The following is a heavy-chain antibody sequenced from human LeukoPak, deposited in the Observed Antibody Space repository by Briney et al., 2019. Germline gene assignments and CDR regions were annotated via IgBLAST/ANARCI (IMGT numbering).Heavy chain of an antibody. D-gene: IGHD6-13*01. Sequence: PGGSLRLSCAASGFAFRSYVVNWVRQAPGKGLEWVSSISASGSDVNYADSVAGRFTVSRDNAKSSLYLEMNSLRAEDTAVYYCARRTAAGPFDYWGQGTLVTVSS. V-gene: IGHV3-21*01. CDR1: GFAFRSYV. CDR3: ARRTAAGPFDY. CDR2: ISASGSDV. J-gene: IGHJ4*02.